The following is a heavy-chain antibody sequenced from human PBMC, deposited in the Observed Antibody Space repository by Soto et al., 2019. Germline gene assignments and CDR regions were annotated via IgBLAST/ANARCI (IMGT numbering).Heavy chain of an antibody. CDR3: AHCPLHFYGDYDPGTWHGFDS. CDR2: IYGDNDK. J-gene: IGHJ4*02. Sequence: QITLKESGPSPVKPTQTLTVTCTFSGFSLSNSGVGVAWIRQPPGKALEWLALIYGDNDKRYSPSLKTRLTITKDTAKNQMALTMSNMDPLYTATYYCAHCPLHFYGDYDPGTWHGFDSWGQGPRVTASS. V-gene: IGHV2-5*02. D-gene: IGHD4-17*01. CDR1: GFSLSNSGVG.